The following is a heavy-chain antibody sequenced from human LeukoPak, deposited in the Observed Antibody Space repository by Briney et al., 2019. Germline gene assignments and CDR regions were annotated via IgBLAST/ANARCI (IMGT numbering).Heavy chain of an antibody. Sequence: GGSLRLSCTASGFIFSDAWMTWVRQAPGRGPEWVGSIKSKHDGGTTDYASSVRGRFTISRDDSENTLYLQMDSLRTDDTAVYYCSKDLPHTRAWALKYWGQGALVTVSS. J-gene: IGHJ4*02. D-gene: IGHD7-27*01. CDR3: SKDLPHTRAWALKY. CDR1: GFIFSDAW. V-gene: IGHV3-15*01. CDR2: IKSKHDGGTT.